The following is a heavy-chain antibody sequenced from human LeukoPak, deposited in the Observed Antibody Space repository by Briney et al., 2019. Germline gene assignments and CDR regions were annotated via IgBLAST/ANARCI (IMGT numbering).Heavy chain of an antibody. V-gene: IGHV3-23*01. CDR2: ISGSGGSR. D-gene: IGHD6-13*01. CDR3: AKGRSIAAATSSDY. CDR1: GFTFSSYA. Sequence: PGGSLRLSCAASGFTFSSYAMSWVRQAPGKGLEWVSAISGSGGSRYYADSVKGRFTISRDNSKNTLYLQMNSLRAEDTAVYYCAKGRSIAAATSSDYWGQGTLVTVSS. J-gene: IGHJ4*02.